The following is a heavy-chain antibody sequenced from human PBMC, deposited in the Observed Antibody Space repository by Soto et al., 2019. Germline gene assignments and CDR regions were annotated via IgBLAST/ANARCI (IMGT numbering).Heavy chain of an antibody. CDR3: ARDSGMIRGSYGVDV. J-gene: IGHJ6*02. V-gene: IGHV3-53*01. Sequence: GGSLRLSCAASRFTVTSNYMTWVRQTPGKGLEWVSVIYRSGATYYPDSVRGRFTASRDYSHNTLYLQMDSLRVEDTAVYYCARDSGMIRGSYGVDVWGPGTTVTVSS. D-gene: IGHD3-10*01. CDR2: IYRSGAT. CDR1: RFTVTSNY.